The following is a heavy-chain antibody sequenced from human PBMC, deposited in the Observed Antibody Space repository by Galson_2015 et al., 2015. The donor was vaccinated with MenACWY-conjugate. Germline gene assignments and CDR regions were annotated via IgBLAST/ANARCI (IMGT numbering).Heavy chain of an antibody. D-gene: IGHD2-15*01. V-gene: IGHV3-30*04. CDR3: ARGCSCGSCSVY. J-gene: IGHJ4*02. CDR2: ISYDGTRK. CDR1: GFTFSAYA. Sequence: PLRLSCAASGFTFSAYAMHWVRQAPGKGLEWVAVISYDGTRKFYADSVKGRFTISRDNSKNMLYLQMTSLRVEDTAIYYCARGCSCGSCSVYWGQGTLVTVSS.